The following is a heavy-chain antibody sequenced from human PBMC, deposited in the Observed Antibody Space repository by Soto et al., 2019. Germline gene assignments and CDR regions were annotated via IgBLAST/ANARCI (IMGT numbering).Heavy chain of an antibody. CDR3: ASVFRSSNFNC. V-gene: IGHV3-11*01. CDR1: GLSFSDYY. CDR2: ITSSSSTI. J-gene: IGHJ4*02. D-gene: IGHD3-10*02. Sequence: QVELVESGGGLVKPGGSLRLSCAASGLSFSDYYMSWIRQAPGKGLEWIAYITSSSSTIYYADSVKGRFTISRNDAKNSLDRQLDSLRAEDTAVYYCASVFRSSNFNCWGQVTLVTVSS.